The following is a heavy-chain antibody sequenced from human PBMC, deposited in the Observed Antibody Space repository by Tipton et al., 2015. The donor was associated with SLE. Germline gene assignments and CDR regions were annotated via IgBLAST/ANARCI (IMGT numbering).Heavy chain of an antibody. Sequence: TLSLTCAVYGGSFSGYYWNWIRQPPGKGLEWIGEINHSGSTNYNPSLKSRVTISVDTSKNQFSLKLSSVTAADTAVYYCARDSGSVYGMDVWGQGTTVTVSS. CDR1: GGSFSGYY. CDR3: ARDSGSVYGMDV. V-gene: IGHV4-34*01. D-gene: IGHD1-26*01. CDR2: INHSGST. J-gene: IGHJ6*02.